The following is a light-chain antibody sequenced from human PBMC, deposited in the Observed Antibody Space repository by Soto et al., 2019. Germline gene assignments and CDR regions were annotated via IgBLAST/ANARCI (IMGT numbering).Light chain of an antibody. V-gene: IGLV1-44*01. J-gene: IGLJ3*02. CDR3: AAWDDSLNGQGV. CDR2: SSN. Sequence: QSVLTQPPSASGTPGQRITISCSGSSSNIGTNTVSWYQQLPGTAPKLLIYSSNQRPSWVPDRFSGSKSGTSASLAISGLQPEDEADYYCAAWDDSLNGQGVFGGGTKVSVL. CDR1: SSNIGTNT.